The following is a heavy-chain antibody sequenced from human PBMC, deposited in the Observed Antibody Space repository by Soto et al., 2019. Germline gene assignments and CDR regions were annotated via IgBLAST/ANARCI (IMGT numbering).Heavy chain of an antibody. V-gene: IGHV3-23*01. CDR2: ISGSGHNT. D-gene: IGHD3-10*01. J-gene: IGHJ6*02. CDR1: GFIFDSYA. CDR3: GGGPDYRNNYYYCMDV. Sequence: AGGSPRLSCTASGFIFDSYAMSWVRQAPGKGLECISTISGSGHNTYYADSVKGRFTISRDSSKDTVYLQMNNLRADDTAVYFCGGGPDYRNNYYYCMDVWGQGTTVTVSS.